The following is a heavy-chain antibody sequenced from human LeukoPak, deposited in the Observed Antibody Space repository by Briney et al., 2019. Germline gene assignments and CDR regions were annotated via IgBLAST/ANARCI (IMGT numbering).Heavy chain of an antibody. Sequence: PSETLSLTCAVSGYSISSGFYWGWIRQPPGKGLEWIVTIYRTGTTYYNPSLKSRVTISADTSKNQFSLKLSSVTAADTALYYCARTSTGTTDSFDYWGQGTLVTVSS. CDR2: IYRTGTT. J-gene: IGHJ4*02. CDR3: ARTSTGTTDSFDY. D-gene: IGHD1-7*01. V-gene: IGHV4-38-2*01. CDR1: GYSISSGFY.